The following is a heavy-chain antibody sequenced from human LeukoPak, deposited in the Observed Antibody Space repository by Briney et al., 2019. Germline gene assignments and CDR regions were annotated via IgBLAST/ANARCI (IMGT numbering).Heavy chain of an antibody. CDR3: ARDPSWEILSYFDY. D-gene: IGHD1-26*01. J-gene: IGHJ4*02. CDR2: ISASGDTI. Sequence: GSLILSCAASGFTFRNYYMTWIRQAPGKGLEWVSYISASGDTIYYGDSVRGRFTISRDNAKNSLYLDMNTLKAEDTAVYYCARDPSWEILSYFDYWGQGTLVTVSS. V-gene: IGHV3-11*04. CDR1: GFTFRNYY.